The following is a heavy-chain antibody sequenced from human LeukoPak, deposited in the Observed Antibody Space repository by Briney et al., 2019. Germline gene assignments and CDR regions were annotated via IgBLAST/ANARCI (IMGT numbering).Heavy chain of an antibody. D-gene: IGHD6-13*01. CDR3: ATRTISSTWFFDY. CDR2: IYPGDSDT. V-gene: IGHV5-51*01. Sequence: GASLQISCKGSGYSFANYWIAWVRQMPGKGLEWMGIIYPGDSDTRYSPSFQGQVTISADKSISTSYLQWSSLKASDTAMYYCATRTISSTWFFDYWGQGTLVTVSS. J-gene: IGHJ4*02. CDR1: GYSFANYW.